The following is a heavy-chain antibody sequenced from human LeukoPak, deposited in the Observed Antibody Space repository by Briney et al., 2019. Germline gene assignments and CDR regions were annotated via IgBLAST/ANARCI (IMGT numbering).Heavy chain of an antibody. Sequence: GGSLRLSCAASGFTFSGHWMHWVRQVPGKGLVWVSRSKSDGSSTSYADSVKGRFTISRDNAKNTLYLQLNSLRVEDTAVYYCARSDWFDPWGQGTLVIVSS. CDR1: GFTFSGHW. CDR2: SKSDGSST. V-gene: IGHV3-74*01. J-gene: IGHJ5*02. CDR3: ARSDWFDP.